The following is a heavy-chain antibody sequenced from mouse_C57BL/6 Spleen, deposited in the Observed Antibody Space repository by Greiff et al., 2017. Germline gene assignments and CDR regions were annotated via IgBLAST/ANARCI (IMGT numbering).Heavy chain of an antibody. CDR2: IYPRSGNT. V-gene: IGHV1-81*01. J-gene: IGHJ4*01. D-gene: IGHD2-2*01. CDR3: AGYYGYDGGYAMDY. CDR1: GYTFTSYG. Sequence: VQLQQSGAELARPGASVKLSCKASGYTFTSYGISWVKQRTGQGLEWIGEIYPRSGNTYYNDKFKGKATLTADKSSSTAYMELRSLTSEDSAVYFGAGYYGYDGGYAMDYWGQGTSVTVSS.